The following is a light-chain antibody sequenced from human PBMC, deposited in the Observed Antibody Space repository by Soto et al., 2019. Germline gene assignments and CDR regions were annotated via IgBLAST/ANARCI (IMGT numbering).Light chain of an antibody. CDR3: QQRSKWPVT. V-gene: IGKV3-11*01. J-gene: IGKJ4*01. CDR1: QSISEF. Sequence: EIVMTQSPATLSLSPVHCATLSCRASQSISEFLAWYQQKPGQPPRLLIYDASNRATGIPARFSGSGSGTDFTLTISSLEAEDFALYYCQQRSKWPVTFGGGTKVDIK. CDR2: DAS.